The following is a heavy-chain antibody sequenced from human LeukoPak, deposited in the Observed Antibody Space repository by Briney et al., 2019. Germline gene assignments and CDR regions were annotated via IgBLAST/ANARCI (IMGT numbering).Heavy chain of an antibody. CDR3: VRANSATIPGVDP. CDR2: IYSGGNT. V-gene: IGHV3-53*01. J-gene: IGHJ5*02. D-gene: IGHD1-26*01. CDR1: GFTVSSNY. Sequence: GGSLILSCVVSGFTVSSNYMSWVRQAPGKGLEWVSIIYSGGNTYYADSVRGRFTISRDNSKNTVYLQMNSLRAEDTAIYYCVRANSATIPGVDPWGQGTLVTVSS.